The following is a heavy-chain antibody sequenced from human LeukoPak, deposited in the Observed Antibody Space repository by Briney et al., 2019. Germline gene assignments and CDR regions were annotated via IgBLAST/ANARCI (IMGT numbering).Heavy chain of an antibody. J-gene: IGHJ4*02. D-gene: IGHD3-10*02. Sequence: SETLSLTCSVSGGSISSFYWNWIRQPPGKGLEWGGDIYSSGNTKYSPSLQSRVTVSVDPSNNQFSLQLSAVNVADTDLYSCARVVRGGVFDHWGQGALVTVSS. CDR2: IYSSGNT. CDR1: GGSISSFY. CDR3: ARVVRGGVFDH. V-gene: IGHV4-4*09.